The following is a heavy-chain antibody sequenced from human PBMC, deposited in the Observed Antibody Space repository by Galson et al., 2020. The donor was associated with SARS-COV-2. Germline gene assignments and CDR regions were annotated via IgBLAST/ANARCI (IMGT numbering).Heavy chain of an antibody. D-gene: IGHD2-2*01. J-gene: IGHJ6*02. CDR3: AADIVIVPSARYGMDV. Sequence: TGGSLRLSCAASGFTFSYYGMHWVRQAPGKGLEWVAVISYDGSEKHFADSVKGRFTISRDNSKSTLYLQMSSLRAEDTAVYYCAADIVIVPSARYGMDVWGQGTTVTVSS. CDR1: GFTFSYYG. V-gene: IGHV3-30*03. CDR2: ISYDGSEK.